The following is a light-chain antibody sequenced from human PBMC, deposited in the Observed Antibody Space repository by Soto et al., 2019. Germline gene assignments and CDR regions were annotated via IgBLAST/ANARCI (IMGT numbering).Light chain of an antibody. CDR1: QRISSW. CDR3: QQYNSYSYT. J-gene: IGKJ2*01. CDR2: KAS. V-gene: IGKV1-5*03. Sequence: DIQMTQSPSTLSASVGDRVTITCRASQRISSWLAWYQQKTGKAPKLLIYKASSLESGVPSRFSGSGSGTEFPLTISSLQPDDFATYYCQQYNSYSYTFGQGTKLEIK.